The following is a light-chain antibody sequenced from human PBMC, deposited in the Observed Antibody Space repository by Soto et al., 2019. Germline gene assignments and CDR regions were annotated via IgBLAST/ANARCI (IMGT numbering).Light chain of an antibody. CDR1: QSVSTY. CDR2: DAS. V-gene: IGKV3-11*01. Sequence: EVVLTQSPATLSLSPGERATLSCRASQSVSTYLAWYQQKPGQAPRLLIYDASNRATGIPARFSGSGSGTDFSLTISSLEPEDFAVYHCQQRANWMTFGQGTRLEIK. CDR3: QQRANWMT. J-gene: IGKJ5*01.